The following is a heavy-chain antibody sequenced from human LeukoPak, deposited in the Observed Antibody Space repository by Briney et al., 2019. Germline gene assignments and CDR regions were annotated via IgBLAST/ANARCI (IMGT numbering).Heavy chain of an antibody. CDR2: YNSGST. Sequence: SETLSLTCTVSGGSIGSHYWSWIRQPPGPGLEYIGFYNSGSTNYNPSLKSRVTISVDTSKNQFSLKLRFVTAADTAVYYCARSYYGSGSPYYFDYWGQGTLVTVSS. J-gene: IGHJ4*02. V-gene: IGHV4-59*11. CDR3: ARSYYGSGSPYYFDY. D-gene: IGHD3-10*01. CDR1: GGSIGSHY.